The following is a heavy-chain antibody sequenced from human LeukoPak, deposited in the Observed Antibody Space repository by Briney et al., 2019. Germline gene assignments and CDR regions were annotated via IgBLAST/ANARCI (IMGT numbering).Heavy chain of an antibody. Sequence: PGGSLRLSCVASGFTFSSYWMHWVRQPPGKGLVWVSRINADGSTTYADSVKGRFTISRDNAKNTLYLQMNSLRDEDTAVYYCARGGLRWYPDYCYSDLWGRGTLVTVSS. V-gene: IGHV3-74*01. D-gene: IGHD4-23*01. CDR1: GFTFSSYW. CDR3: ARGGLRWYPDYCYSDL. J-gene: IGHJ2*01. CDR2: INADGST.